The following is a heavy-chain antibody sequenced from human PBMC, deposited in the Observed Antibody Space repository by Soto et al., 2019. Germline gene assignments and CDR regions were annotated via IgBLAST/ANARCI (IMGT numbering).Heavy chain of an antibody. V-gene: IGHV3-7*04. CDR3: ARDWYMDY. D-gene: IGHD1-20*01. CDR1: GFTFSNHW. Sequence: GASLRLSFAASGFTFSNHWINWIRQTPGRGLEWLAVIKQDGSEKYYVDSVKGRFTVSRDNAMNSAYLQMNSLRVDDTAVYYCARDWYMDYWGQGT. CDR2: IKQDGSEK. J-gene: IGHJ4*02.